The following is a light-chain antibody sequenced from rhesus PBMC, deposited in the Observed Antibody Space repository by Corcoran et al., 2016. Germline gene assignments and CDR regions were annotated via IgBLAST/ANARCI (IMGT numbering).Light chain of an antibody. V-gene: IGKV1-21*01. J-gene: IGKJ1*01. CDR1: QGISSW. Sequence: DIQMTQSPSSLSASVGDRVTITCRASQGISSWLAWYQQKPGKAPKLLIYKASRLQSGVPSRFSGSGCGTDLHLPLHSLQPEDFATYYCHQYNSAQWTFGRGTKVEIK. CDR3: HQYNSAQWT. CDR2: KAS.